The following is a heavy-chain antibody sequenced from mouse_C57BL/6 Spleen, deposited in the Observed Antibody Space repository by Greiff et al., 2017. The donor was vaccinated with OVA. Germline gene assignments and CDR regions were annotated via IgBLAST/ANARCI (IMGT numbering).Heavy chain of an antibody. CDR3: ASYYGSSYWYFDV. CDR2: IYPGDGDT. V-gene: IGHV1-82*01. D-gene: IGHD1-1*01. J-gene: IGHJ1*03. Sequence: QVQLKESGPELVKPGASVKISCKASGYAFSSSWMNWVKQRPGKGLEWIGRIYPGDGDTNYNGKFKGKATLTADKSSSTAYMQLSSLTSEDSAVYCCASYYGSSYWYFDVWGTGTTVTVSS. CDR1: GYAFSSSW.